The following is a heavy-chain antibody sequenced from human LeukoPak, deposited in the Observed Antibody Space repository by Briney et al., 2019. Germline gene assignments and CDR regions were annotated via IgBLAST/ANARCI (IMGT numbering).Heavy chain of an antibody. CDR1: GFSFRNYA. J-gene: IGHJ4*02. D-gene: IGHD1-26*01. CDR3: ARDPIVAAPDYFDH. CDR2: IAHDETHI. Sequence: PGGSLRLSCAASGFSFRNYAMHWVRRAPGKGLEWVAVIAHDETHIYYADSVRGRFTISRDNSRNNLDLQMNSLRVEDTAVYYCARDPIVAAPDYFDHWGQGTQVIVSS. V-gene: IGHV3-30-3*01.